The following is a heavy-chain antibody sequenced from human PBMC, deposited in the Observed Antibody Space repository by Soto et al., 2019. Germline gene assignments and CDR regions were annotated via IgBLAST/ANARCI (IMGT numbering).Heavy chain of an antibody. CDR1: GFTFSSYW. D-gene: IGHD3-3*01. J-gene: IGHJ5*02. V-gene: IGHV3-7*01. Sequence: GGSLRLSCAASGFTFSSYWMNWVRQAPGKGLEWVANIKQDGSEKYYVDSVKGRFTISRDNAKNSLYLQMNSLRAEDTAVYYCARGGSLRFLEWLSFNWFDPWGQGTLVTVSS. CDR3: ARGGSLRFLEWLSFNWFDP. CDR2: IKQDGSEK.